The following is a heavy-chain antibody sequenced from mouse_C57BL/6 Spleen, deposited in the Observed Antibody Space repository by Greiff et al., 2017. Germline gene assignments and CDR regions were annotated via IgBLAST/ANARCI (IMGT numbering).Heavy chain of an antibody. CDR3: ARNYGSSPAWFAY. Sequence: QVQLQQPGAELVKPGASVKISCKASGYAFSSSWMNWVKQRPGKGLEWIGRIYPGDGDTNYNGKFKGKATLTADKSSSTAYMQLSSLTSEDSAVYFCARNYGSSPAWFAYWGQGTLVTVSA. J-gene: IGHJ3*01. CDR2: IYPGDGDT. D-gene: IGHD1-1*01. CDR1: GYAFSSSW. V-gene: IGHV1-82*01.